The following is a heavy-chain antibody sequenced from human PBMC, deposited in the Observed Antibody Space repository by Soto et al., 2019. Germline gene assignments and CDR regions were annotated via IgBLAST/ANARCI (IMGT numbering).Heavy chain of an antibody. Sequence: QVQLQQWGAGLLKPSETLSLTCAVYGGSFSGYYWSWIRQPPGKGLEWIGEINHSGSTNYNPSLKSRVTISVDTSEDQFALKLSSVTAADTAVYYCARGIMITFGGVIQPNFDYWGQGTLVTVSS. CDR3: ARGIMITFGGVIQPNFDY. D-gene: IGHD3-16*02. CDR1: GGSFSGYY. CDR2: INHSGST. J-gene: IGHJ4*02. V-gene: IGHV4-34*01.